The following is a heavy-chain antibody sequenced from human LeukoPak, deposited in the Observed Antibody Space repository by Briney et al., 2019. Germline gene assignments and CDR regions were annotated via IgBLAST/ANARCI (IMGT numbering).Heavy chain of an antibody. CDR2: IYYSRGS. D-gene: IGHD3-10*01. J-gene: IGHJ4*02. V-gene: IGHV4-59*08. CDR1: GGSISSYY. CDR3: ARQSSGRSYGSGSSPLYYFDY. Sequence: PSETLSLTCIVSGGSISSYYWSWIRQPPGKGLEWIGRIYYSRGSNYCPSLKIRVTISVATSKSQFSLKVSSVTAADTAVYSCARQSSGRSYGSGSSPLYYFDYWGQGILVTVSS.